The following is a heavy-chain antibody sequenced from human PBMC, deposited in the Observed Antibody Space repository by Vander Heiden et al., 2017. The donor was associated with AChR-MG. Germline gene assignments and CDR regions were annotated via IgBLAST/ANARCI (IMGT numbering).Heavy chain of an antibody. CDR1: GFIFSNFA. V-gene: IGHV3-30*04. CDR3: ARDRGQWLALEDWYFDL. D-gene: IGHD6-19*01. CDR2: ISYDGKSK. Sequence: QVQLVESGGGVVQPGRPVKLSCAASGFIFSNFALHWDRQAPGKGLEWVALISYDGKSKYADSVRGRLTISRDNSKNTVYLQMDSMRIEDAAVYYCARDRGQWLALEDWYFDLWGRGTLVSVSS. J-gene: IGHJ2*01.